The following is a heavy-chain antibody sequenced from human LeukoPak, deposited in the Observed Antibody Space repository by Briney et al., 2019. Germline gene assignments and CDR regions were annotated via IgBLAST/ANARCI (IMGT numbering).Heavy chain of an antibody. J-gene: IGHJ4*02. CDR2: ISTSGST. D-gene: IGHD6-13*01. CDR1: GGSISSYY. CDR3: AGRIAAAGTFDFDY. V-gene: IGHV4-4*07. Sequence: SETLSLTCTVSGGSISSYYWSWIRQPAGKGLESIGHISTSGSTNYNPSLKSRVTMSVDTSKNQFSLKLSSVTAADTAVYYCAGRIAAAGTFDFDYWGQGTLVTVSS.